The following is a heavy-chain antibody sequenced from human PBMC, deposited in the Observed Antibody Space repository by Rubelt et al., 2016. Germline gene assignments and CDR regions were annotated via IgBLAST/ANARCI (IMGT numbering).Heavy chain of an antibody. CDR1: GYAFTSHD. Sequence: QVQLVQSGAEVKKPGSSVKVSCKASGYAFTSHDINWVRQATGQGLEWMGYMTPNSGNTGYAQKFRARVTLNRTTSIRTAYMELSSLRSEDTAVYYCVSGAIWGQGTLVTVSS. J-gene: IGHJ3*02. CDR3: VSGAI. CDR2: MTPNSGNT. V-gene: IGHV1-8*01.